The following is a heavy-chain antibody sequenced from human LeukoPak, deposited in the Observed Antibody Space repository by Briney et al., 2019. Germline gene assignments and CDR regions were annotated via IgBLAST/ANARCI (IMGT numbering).Heavy chain of an antibody. CDR2: INPNSGGT. CDR3: ARVPATSGDIDYDLWSGHYFFDH. Sequence: GASVKVSCKASGYTFTNHQMHWVRQAPGHGLEWMGWINPNSGGTNYAQKFQGRVTMTTDMSITTAYMELTRLRSDDTAVYYCARVPATSGDIDYDLWSGHYFFDHWGQGTLVTVSS. V-gene: IGHV1-2*02. J-gene: IGHJ4*02. D-gene: IGHD3-3*01. CDR1: GYTFTNHQ.